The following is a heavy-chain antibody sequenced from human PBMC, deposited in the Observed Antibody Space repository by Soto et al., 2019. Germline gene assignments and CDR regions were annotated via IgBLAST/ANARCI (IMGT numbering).Heavy chain of an antibody. J-gene: IGHJ6*02. V-gene: IGHV1-69*04. CDR1: GGTFSSYA. CDR2: IIPILGIA. CDR3: ATPSVVVVAATYYYYGMDV. Sequence: ASVKVSCKASGGTFSSYAISWVRQAPGQGLEWMGRIIPILGIANYAQKFQGRVTITADKSTSTAYMEMSSLRSEDTAVYYCATPSVVVVAATYYYYGMDVWGQRTTVTVTS. D-gene: IGHD2-15*01.